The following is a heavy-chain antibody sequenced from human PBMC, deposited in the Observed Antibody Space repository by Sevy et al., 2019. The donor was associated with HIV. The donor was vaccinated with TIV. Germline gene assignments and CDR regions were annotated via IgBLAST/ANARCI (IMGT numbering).Heavy chain of an antibody. CDR3: ASPVPAAIRGYFDY. V-gene: IGHV3-23*01. Sequence: GESLKISCAASGFTFSSYAMSWVRQAPGKGLEWVSAISGSVGSTYYADSVKGRFTISRDNSKNTLYLQMNSLRAEDTAVYYCASPVPAAIRGYFDYWGQGTLVTVSS. D-gene: IGHD2-2*02. CDR1: GFTFSSYA. J-gene: IGHJ4*02. CDR2: ISGSVGST.